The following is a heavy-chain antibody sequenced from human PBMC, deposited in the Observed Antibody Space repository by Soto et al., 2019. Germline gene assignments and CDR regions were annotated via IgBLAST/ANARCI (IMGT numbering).Heavy chain of an antibody. D-gene: IGHD2-2*01. V-gene: IGHV3-64*04. CDR2: ISSNGGST. CDR1: GFTFSSYA. Sequence: GGSLRLSCSASGFTFSSYAMHWVRQAPGKGLEYVSAISSNGGSTYYADSVKGRFTISRDNSKNTLYLQMNSLRAEDTAVYYCAVIVVVPAAMLHYYYGMDVWGQGTTVTVSS. J-gene: IGHJ6*02. CDR3: AVIVVVPAAMLHYYYGMDV.